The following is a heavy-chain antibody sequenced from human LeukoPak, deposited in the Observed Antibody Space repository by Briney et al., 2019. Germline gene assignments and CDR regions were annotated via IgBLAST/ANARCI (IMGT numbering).Heavy chain of an antibody. CDR1: GYTFTSYD. Sequence: GASVKVSCKASGYTFTSYDINWVRQATGQGLEWMGWMNPNSGNTGYAQKFQGRVTMTRNTSISTAYMELSSLRSEDTAVYYCASLTYYYDSSGHYYDGAFDIWGQGTMVTVSS. CDR3: ASLTYYYDSSGHYYDGAFDI. V-gene: IGHV1-8*01. J-gene: IGHJ3*02. D-gene: IGHD3-22*01. CDR2: MNPNSGNT.